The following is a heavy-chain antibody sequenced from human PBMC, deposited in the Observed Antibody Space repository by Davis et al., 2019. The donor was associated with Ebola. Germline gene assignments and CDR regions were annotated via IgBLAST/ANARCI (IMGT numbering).Heavy chain of an antibody. J-gene: IGHJ5*02. CDR1: GFTFSSYA. CDR2: ISYDGSNK. D-gene: IGHD6-13*01. CDR3: ARQPIAAAGTVWFDP. Sequence: GGSLRLSCAASGFTFSSYAMHWVRQAPGKGLEWVAVISYDGSNKYYADSVQGRFTISRDNSKNTLYLQMNSLRAEDTAVYYCARQPIAAAGTVWFDPWGQGTLVTVSS. V-gene: IGHV3-30*04.